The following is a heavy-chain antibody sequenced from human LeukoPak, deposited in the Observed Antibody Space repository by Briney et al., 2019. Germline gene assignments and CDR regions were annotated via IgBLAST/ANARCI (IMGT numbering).Heavy chain of an antibody. CDR2: INNDGGTT. D-gene: IGHD6-19*01. CDR3: ARANSGFYFDY. Sequence: PGGSLRLSCAPSGFTFSNYWMHWVRQAPGKGLVWVSRINNDGGTTTYADSVKGRFTISRDNAKNTLYLQMNSLGAEDTAVYYCARANSGFYFDYWGQGTLVTVSS. V-gene: IGHV3-74*01. J-gene: IGHJ4*02. CDR1: GFTFSNYW.